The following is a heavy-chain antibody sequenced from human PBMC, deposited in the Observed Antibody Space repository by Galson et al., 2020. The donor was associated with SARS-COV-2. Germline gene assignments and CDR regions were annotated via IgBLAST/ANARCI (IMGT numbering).Heavy chain of an antibody. V-gene: IGHV4-30-4*01. Sequence: ETSETLSLTCTVSGGSISSGDYYWSWIRQLPGKGLEWIGYIYYSGSTYYNPSLKSRVTISVDTSKNQFSLKLSSVTAADTAVYYCARVSGRITIFGVVIIDAFDIWGQGTMVTVSS. CDR1: GGSISSGDYY. CDR3: ARVSGRITIFGVVIIDAFDI. J-gene: IGHJ3*02. CDR2: IYYSGST. D-gene: IGHD3-3*01.